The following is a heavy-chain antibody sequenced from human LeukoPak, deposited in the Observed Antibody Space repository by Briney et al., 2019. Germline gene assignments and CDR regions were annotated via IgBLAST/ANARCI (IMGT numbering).Heavy chain of an antibody. CDR3: ARDHSYSGSYFKGGGDY. Sequence: ASVNVSCKASGYTFTSYGISWVRQAPGQGLEWMGWISAYNGNTNYAQKLQGRVTMTTDTSTSTAYMELRSLRSDDTAVYYCARDHSYSGSYFKGGGDYWGQGTLVTVSS. V-gene: IGHV1-18*01. J-gene: IGHJ4*02. D-gene: IGHD1-26*01. CDR2: ISAYNGNT. CDR1: GYTFTSYG.